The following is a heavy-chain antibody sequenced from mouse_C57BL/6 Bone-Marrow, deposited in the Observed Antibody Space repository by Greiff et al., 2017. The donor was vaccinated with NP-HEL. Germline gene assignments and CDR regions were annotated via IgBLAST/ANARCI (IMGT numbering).Heavy chain of an antibody. CDR2: ISSGGSYT. J-gene: IGHJ2*01. CDR1: GFTFSSYG. V-gene: IGHV5-6*01. D-gene: IGHD1-1*01. Sequence: EVQGVESGGDLVKPGGSLKLSCAASGFTFSSYGMSWVRQTPDKRLEWVATISSGGSYTYYPDSVKGRFTISRDNAKNTLYLQMSSLKSEDTAMYYCARRGVVARDYFDYWGQGTTLTVSS. CDR3: ARRGVVARDYFDY.